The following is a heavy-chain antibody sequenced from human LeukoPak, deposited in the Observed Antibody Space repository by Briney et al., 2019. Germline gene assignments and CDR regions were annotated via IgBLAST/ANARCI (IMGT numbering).Heavy chain of an antibody. V-gene: IGHV4-34*01. D-gene: IGHD4-11*01. J-gene: IGHJ6*03. CDR1: GGSFSGYY. Sequence: PSETLSLTCAVYGGSFSGYYWSWIRQPPGKGLEWIGEINHSGSTNYNPSLKSRVTISVDTSKNQFSLKLSSVTAADTAVYYCARDDYSYYYYYMDVWGKGTTVTVSS. CDR3: ARDDYSYYYYYMDV. CDR2: INHSGST.